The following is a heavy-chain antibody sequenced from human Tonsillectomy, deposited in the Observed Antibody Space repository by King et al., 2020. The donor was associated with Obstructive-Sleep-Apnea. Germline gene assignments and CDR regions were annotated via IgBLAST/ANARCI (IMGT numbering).Heavy chain of an antibody. CDR2: ISYDGRNK. CDR1: GFIFSSYG. D-gene: IGHD1-26*01. Sequence: VQLVQSGGGVVQPGRSLRLSCAASGFIFSSYGMHWVRQAPGKGLEWVAVISYDGRNKYYADSVKGRFTISRDNSKNTLYLQLNSLRAEDTAVYYCANQQSGVGSYDYFDYWGQGTLVTVSS. V-gene: IGHV3-30*18. J-gene: IGHJ4*02. CDR3: ANQQSGVGSYDYFDY.